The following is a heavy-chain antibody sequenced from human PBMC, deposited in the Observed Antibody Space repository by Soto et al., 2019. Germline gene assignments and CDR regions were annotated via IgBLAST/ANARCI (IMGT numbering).Heavy chain of an antibody. Sequence: GGSLRLSCAASGFTFRGYAMHWVRQAPGKGLEWVSLISYDGSNQYYADSVKGRFTISRDNSKNTVYLQMNSLRPEDAAVYYCARGGGGPSYYGVDVWGQGTTVPVSS. J-gene: IGHJ6*02. CDR2: ISYDGSNQ. CDR1: GFTFRGYA. D-gene: IGHD2-15*01. CDR3: ARGGGGPSYYGVDV. V-gene: IGHV3-30-3*01.